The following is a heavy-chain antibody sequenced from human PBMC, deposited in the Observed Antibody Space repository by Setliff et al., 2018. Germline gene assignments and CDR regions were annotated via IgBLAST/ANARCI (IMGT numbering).Heavy chain of an antibody. D-gene: IGHD1-26*01. J-gene: IGHJ4*02. CDR2: IYHSGTT. CDR3: TRAYSGSHDY. Sequence: SETLSLTCAVYGGSFSGYYWWNWVRQPPGKGLEWIGEIYHSGTTNYNPSLKSRVTMSVDKSRNQFSLRLTSVTAADTAIYYCTRAYSGSHDYWGQGTLVTVSS. CDR1: GGSFSGYY. V-gene: IGHV4-4*02.